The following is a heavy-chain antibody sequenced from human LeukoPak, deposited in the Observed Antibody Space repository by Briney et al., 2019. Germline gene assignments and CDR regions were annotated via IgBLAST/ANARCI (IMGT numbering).Heavy chain of an antibody. D-gene: IGHD3-10*01. Sequence: GGSLRLSCAASGFTFSSYAMSWVRQAPGKGLEWVSAISGSGGSTYYADSVKGRFTTSRDNSKNTLYLQMNSLRAEDTAVYYCAKDEMDYYGSGSNFDYWGQGTLVTVSS. CDR3: AKDEMDYYGSGSNFDY. CDR2: ISGSGGST. J-gene: IGHJ4*02. V-gene: IGHV3-23*01. CDR1: GFTFSSYA.